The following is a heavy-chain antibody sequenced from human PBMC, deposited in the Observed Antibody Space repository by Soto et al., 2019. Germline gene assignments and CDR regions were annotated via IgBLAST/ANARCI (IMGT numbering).Heavy chain of an antibody. CDR2: IYSNDNN. CDR3: AHRSNLTVYADPHEFDY. Sequence: QITLEESGPTLVKPTETLTLTFSFSGFSRTTSGMTVCWIRHPPGKAMESLALIYSNDNNRYSPSLKNRPTINEDTPQPPVVTTSTNVDRVDTVTYYCAHRSNLTVYADPHEFDYGGQGTLVTVCS. V-gene: IGHV2-5*01. CDR1: GFSRTTSGMT. D-gene: IGHD2-8*01. J-gene: IGHJ4*02.